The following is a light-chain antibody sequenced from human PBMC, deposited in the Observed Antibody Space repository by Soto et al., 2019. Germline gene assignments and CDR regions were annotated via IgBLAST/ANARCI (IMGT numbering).Light chain of an antibody. CDR2: KAS. CDR3: QQYNSYPLT. CDR1: QSISIW. Sequence: DIQMTQSPSTLSASVGDRVTITCRARQSISIWLALYQQKPGKAPKVLIYKASSLESVVPSRFICGGSGTEFTRTISSLQPDDFATYDCQQYNSYPLTFGPGTKVYIE. V-gene: IGKV1-5*03. J-gene: IGKJ3*01.